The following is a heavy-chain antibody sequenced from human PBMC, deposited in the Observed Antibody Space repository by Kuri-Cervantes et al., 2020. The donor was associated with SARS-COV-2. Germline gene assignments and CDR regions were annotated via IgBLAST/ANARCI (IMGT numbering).Heavy chain of an antibody. Sequence: SETLSLTCDVSGDSMNNGNWWTWVRQTPGKGLEWIGEIYHNGNTNYNPSLKSRVTISVDESKNQFSLELNSVTAADTAVYYCASLLLWQQFAHWGQGILVTVSS. J-gene: IGHJ4*02. CDR1: GDSMNNGNW. V-gene: IGHV4-4*02. CDR2: IYHNGNT. D-gene: IGHD5-24*01. CDR3: ASLLLWQQFAH.